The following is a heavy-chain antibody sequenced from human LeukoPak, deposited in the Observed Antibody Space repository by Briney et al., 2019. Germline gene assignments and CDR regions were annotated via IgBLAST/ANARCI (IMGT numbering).Heavy chain of an antibody. CDR1: GFTFSSYW. J-gene: IGHJ2*01. V-gene: IGHV3-7*01. CDR3: ARDLGSGWYWYFDL. CDR2: IKQDGSEK. D-gene: IGHD6-19*01. Sequence: PGGSLRLSCAASGFTFSSYWMSWVRQAPGKGLEWVANIKQDGSEKYYVDSVKGRFTISRDNAKNSLYLQMNSLRAEDTAVYYCARDLGSGWYWYFDLWGRGTLVTVSS.